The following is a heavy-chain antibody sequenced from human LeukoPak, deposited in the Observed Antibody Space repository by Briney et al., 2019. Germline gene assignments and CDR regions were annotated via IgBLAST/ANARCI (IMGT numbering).Heavy chain of an antibody. J-gene: IGHJ4*02. CDR3: ASEDCSGGSCYLDY. Sequence: GGSLRRSCAASGFTFSSYWMSWVRQAPGKGLEWVANIKQDGSEKYYVDSVKGRFTISRDNAKNSLYLQMNSLRAEDTAVYYCASEDCSGGSCYLDYWGQGTLVTVSS. V-gene: IGHV3-7*01. D-gene: IGHD2-15*01. CDR1: GFTFSSYW. CDR2: IKQDGSEK.